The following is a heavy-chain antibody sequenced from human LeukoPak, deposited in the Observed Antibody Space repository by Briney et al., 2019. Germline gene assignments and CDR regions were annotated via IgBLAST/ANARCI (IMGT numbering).Heavy chain of an antibody. Sequence: SETLSLTCAVYGGSFSGYYWSWIRQPPGKGLEWIGEINHSGSTNYNPSLKSRVTISVDTSKNQFSLKLSSVTAADTAVYYCARFSFGARPENYYYYMDVWGKGTTVTVSS. J-gene: IGHJ6*03. CDR2: INHSGST. D-gene: IGHD3-10*01. CDR3: ARFSFGARPENYYYYMDV. V-gene: IGHV4-34*01. CDR1: GGSFSGYY.